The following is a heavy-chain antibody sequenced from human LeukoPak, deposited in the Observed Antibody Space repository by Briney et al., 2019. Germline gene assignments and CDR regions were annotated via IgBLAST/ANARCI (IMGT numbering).Heavy chain of an antibody. Sequence: GASVKVSCKASGGTFSSYAISWVRQAPGQGLEWMGGIIPIFGTANYAQKFQGRVTITADKSTSTAYMELSSLRSEDTAVYYCAGGAWITMVRGVIIPSFDYWGQGTLVTVSS. V-gene: IGHV1-69*06. CDR2: IIPIFGTA. J-gene: IGHJ4*02. CDR1: GGTFSSYA. D-gene: IGHD3-10*01. CDR3: AGGAWITMVRGVIIPSFDY.